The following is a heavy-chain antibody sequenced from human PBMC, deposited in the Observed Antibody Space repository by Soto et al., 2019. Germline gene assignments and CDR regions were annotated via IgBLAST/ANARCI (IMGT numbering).Heavy chain of an antibody. CDR1: GFTFPSSA. CDR3: AAVPYYYDTSGTYVDY. Sequence: QMQLVQSGPEVKKPGTSVKVSCKASGFTFPSSAVQWVRQARGQRLEWIARIVLGSGNTNYAQKFQERLTISRDMSTNTADMELSSLRSEDTAVYYCAAVPYYYDTSGTYVDYVGQGTLVTVSS. V-gene: IGHV1-58*01. CDR2: IVLGSGNT. J-gene: IGHJ4*02. D-gene: IGHD3-22*01.